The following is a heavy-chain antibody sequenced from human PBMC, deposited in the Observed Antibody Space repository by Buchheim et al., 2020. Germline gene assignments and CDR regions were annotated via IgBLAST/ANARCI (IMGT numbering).Heavy chain of an antibody. J-gene: IGHJ4*02. Sequence: QVQLVESGGGVVQPGRSLRLSCAASGFTFSSYGMHWVRQAPGKGLEWVAVISYDGSNKYYADSVKGRFTISRDNSKNTLYLQMNSLRADDTAVYYCVGSPYNSAVFDYWGQGAL. V-gene: IGHV3-30*03. CDR2: ISYDGSNK. CDR1: GFTFSSYG. D-gene: IGHD6-19*01. CDR3: VGSPYNSAVFDY.